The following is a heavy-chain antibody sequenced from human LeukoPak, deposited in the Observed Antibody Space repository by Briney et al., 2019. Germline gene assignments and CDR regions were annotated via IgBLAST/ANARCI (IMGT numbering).Heavy chain of an antibody. V-gene: IGHV4-61*02. D-gene: IGHD2-2*01. J-gene: IGHJ5*02. CDR2: FYTSGST. Sequence: SETLSLTCTVSGGSISSGNYHWRRVRQPAGKGREWIERFYTSGSTNYNPSRQSRVTIAVDTSKNQFSLKLTSVTAADTAVYYCAIYCSISSCQGNWFDPWGQGTLVTVSS. CDR1: GGSISSGNYH. CDR3: AIYCSISSCQGNWFDP.